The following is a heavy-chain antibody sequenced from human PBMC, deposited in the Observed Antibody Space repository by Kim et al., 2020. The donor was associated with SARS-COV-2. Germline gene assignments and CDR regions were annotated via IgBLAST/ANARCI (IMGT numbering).Heavy chain of an antibody. J-gene: IGHJ4*02. CDR3: AKSLKGENFNY. Sequence: GSTSYAQKFQGRVTMTSDTSTSTVYMELSSLTSEDTAVYYCAKSLKGENFNYWGQGTLVTVSS. V-gene: IGHV1-46*01. CDR2: GST.